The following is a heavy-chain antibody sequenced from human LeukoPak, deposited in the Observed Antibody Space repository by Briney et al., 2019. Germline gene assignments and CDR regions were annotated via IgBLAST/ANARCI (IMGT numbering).Heavy chain of an antibody. J-gene: IGHJ4*02. CDR3: ARSGYSSGWYDDY. CDR1: GYRFTSYW. Sequence: RGESLKISCKGSGYRFTSYWIGWVRQMPGKGLEWMGIIYPGDSDTRYSPSFQGQVTISADKSISTAYLQWSSLKASDTAMYYCARSGYSSGWYDDYWGQGTLVTVSS. V-gene: IGHV5-51*01. D-gene: IGHD6-19*01. CDR2: IYPGDSDT.